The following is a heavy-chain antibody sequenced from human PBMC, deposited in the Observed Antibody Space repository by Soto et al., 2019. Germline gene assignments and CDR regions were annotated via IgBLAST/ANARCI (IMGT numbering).Heavy chain of an antibody. CDR2: ISGSGGST. J-gene: IGHJ6*02. CDR3: AKFQGERVVPAAIPYYYYYYGMDV. D-gene: IGHD2-2*01. CDR1: GFTFSSYA. V-gene: IGHV3-23*01. Sequence: PGGSLRLSCAASGFTFSSYAMSWVRQAPGKGLEWVSAISGSGGSTYYADSVKGRFTISRDNSKNTLYLQMNSLRAEDTAVYYCAKFQGERVVPAAIPYYYYYYGMDVSGQAPTVTGS.